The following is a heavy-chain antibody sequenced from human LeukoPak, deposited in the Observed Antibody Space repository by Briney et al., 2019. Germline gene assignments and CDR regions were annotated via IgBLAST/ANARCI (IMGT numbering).Heavy chain of an antibody. D-gene: IGHD5-24*01. CDR3: AKDVSFRRGHNFDASDI. Sequence: GGALRLSCTASGFKFADAPMHWVRQPPGKGLEWIALITWGATDSYYADSVKGRFTISRDDSRNTLYLQMNSLRSEDTALYYCAKDVSFRRGHNFDASDIWGLGTMVIVSS. CDR2: ITWGATDS. J-gene: IGHJ3*02. V-gene: IGHV3-43*01. CDR1: GFKFADAP.